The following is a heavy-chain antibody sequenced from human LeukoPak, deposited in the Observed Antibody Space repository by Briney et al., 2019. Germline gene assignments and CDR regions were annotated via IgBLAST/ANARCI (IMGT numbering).Heavy chain of an antibody. D-gene: IGHD6-19*01. CDR2: INPNIGGT. J-gene: IGHJ4*02. Sequence: ASVTVSCKASGYTFTSYGISWVRQAPGQGLEWMGRINPNIGGTNYAQQFQGSVTMTRDTSISTAYMELSRLRSDDTAVYYCARAVAGTPDYWGQGTLVTVSS. CDR1: GYTFTSYG. CDR3: ARAVAGTPDY. V-gene: IGHV1-2*06.